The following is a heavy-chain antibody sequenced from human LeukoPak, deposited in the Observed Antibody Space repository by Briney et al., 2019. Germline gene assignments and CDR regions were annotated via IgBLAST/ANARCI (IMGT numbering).Heavy chain of an antibody. Sequence: VKVXXXXSGYTFTGYYMHWXRQAPGQGLEXMGXINPNSGGTNYAQKFQGWVTMTRDTSISTAYMELSRLRSDDTAVYYCAREARPPYYYDSSGPGNSDYWGQGTLVTVSS. J-gene: IGHJ4*02. V-gene: IGHV1-2*04. D-gene: IGHD3-22*01. CDR3: AREARPPYYYDSSGPGNSDY. CDR1: GYTFTGYY. CDR2: INPNSGGT.